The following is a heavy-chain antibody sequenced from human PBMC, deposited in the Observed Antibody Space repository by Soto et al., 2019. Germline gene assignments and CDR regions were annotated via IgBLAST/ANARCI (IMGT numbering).Heavy chain of an antibody. CDR1: GFTFSRYW. CDR2: IKQDASGK. J-gene: IGHJ4*02. D-gene: IGHD3-10*01. CDR3: ARADVLLWFGELHPYFDY. V-gene: IGHV3-7*01. Sequence: GSLRLSCAASGFTFSRYWMSWVRPAPGTGREWVANIKQDASGKYYVDSVKGRFTSSRDKAKNSLYLQMNSLRAEDTAVYYCARADVLLWFGELHPYFDYWGQGTLVTVSS.